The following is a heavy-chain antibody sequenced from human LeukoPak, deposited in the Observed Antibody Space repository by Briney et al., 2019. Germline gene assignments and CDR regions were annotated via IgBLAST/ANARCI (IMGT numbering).Heavy chain of an antibody. CDR3: AKDITYYYGSGGWFDP. D-gene: IGHD3-10*01. CDR1: GFTFDDYA. V-gene: IGHV3-9*01. CDR2: ISWNNGSI. Sequence: GGSLRLSCAASGFTFDDYAMHWVRQAPGKGLEWVSGISWNNGSIGYADSVKGRFTISRDNAKNSLYLQMNSLRAEDTALYYCAKDITYYYGSGGWFDPWGQGTLVTVSS. J-gene: IGHJ5*02.